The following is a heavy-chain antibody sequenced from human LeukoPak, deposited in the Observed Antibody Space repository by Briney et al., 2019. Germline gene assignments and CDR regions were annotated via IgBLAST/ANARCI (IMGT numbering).Heavy chain of an antibody. CDR2: IWYDGSNK. Sequence: GGSLRLSCAASGFTFSSYGMHWVRQAPGKGLEWVAVIWYDGSNKYYADSVKGRFTISRDSSKNTLYLQMNSLRAEDTAVYYCARDSRDRVYYYGMDVWGQGTTVTVSS. D-gene: IGHD3-10*01. V-gene: IGHV3-33*01. CDR1: GFTFSSYG. J-gene: IGHJ6*02. CDR3: ARDSRDRVYYYGMDV.